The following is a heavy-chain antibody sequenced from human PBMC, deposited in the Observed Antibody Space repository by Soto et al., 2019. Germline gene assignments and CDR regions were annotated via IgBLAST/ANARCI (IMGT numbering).Heavy chain of an antibody. CDR1: GYTLADLN. J-gene: IGHJ4*02. CDR3: TSHVIMGALLY. D-gene: IGHD1-26*01. V-gene: IGHV1-24*01. Sequence: QAQLEQSGGEVKKPGASVKVPCKVSGYTLADLNIHWVRQAPGKGLEWMGGYIPDQDKLVYAENFQGRLTMTEDTSPGTAYMELSSLRFEDTAVYFCTSHVIMGALLYWGQGTLVSVSS. CDR2: YIPDQDKL.